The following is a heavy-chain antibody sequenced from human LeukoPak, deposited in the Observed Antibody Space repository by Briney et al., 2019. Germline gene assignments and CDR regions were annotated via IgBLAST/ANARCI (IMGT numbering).Heavy chain of an antibody. Sequence: SETLSLTCTVSGGSLSSGSYYWGWVRQPPGRGLEWIGYIYYSGSTNYNPSLKSRVTISVDTSKNQFSLKLSSVTAADTAVYYCARGAAGYCSGGSCGYYYYYGMDAWGKGTTVTVSS. V-gene: IGHV4-61*01. CDR1: GGSLSSGSYY. CDR3: ARGAAGYCSGGSCGYYYYYGMDA. CDR2: IYYSGST. D-gene: IGHD2-15*01. J-gene: IGHJ6*04.